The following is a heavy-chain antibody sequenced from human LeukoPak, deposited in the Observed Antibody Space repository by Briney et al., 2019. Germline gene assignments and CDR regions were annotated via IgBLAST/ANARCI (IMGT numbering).Heavy chain of an antibody. CDR2: IYYSGST. CDR3: ARVEAQYGDAEYWYFDL. D-gene: IGHD2-21*02. Sequence: SQTLSLTCTVSGDSVSSSDYYWSWIRQHPGKGLEWIGYIYYSGSTYYNPSLKSRVTISVDTSKNQFSLKLSSVTAADTAVYYCARVEAQYGDAEYWYFDLWGRGTLVTVSS. J-gene: IGHJ2*01. V-gene: IGHV4-31*03. CDR1: GDSVSSSDYY.